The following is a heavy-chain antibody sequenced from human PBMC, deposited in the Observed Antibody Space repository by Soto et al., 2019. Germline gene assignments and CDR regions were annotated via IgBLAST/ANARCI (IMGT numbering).Heavy chain of an antibody. D-gene: IGHD6-6*01. V-gene: IGHV1-46*03. CDR2: INPSGGST. Sequence: QVQLVQSGAEVKKPGASVKVSCKASGYTFTSYYMHWVRQAPGQGLEWMGIINPSGGSTSYAQKFQGRVPMTSNTSTSTVYMALSSLRSEDTAVYYCARTRRAARYFDYWGQGTLVTVSS. CDR3: ARTRRAARYFDY. J-gene: IGHJ4*02. CDR1: GYTFTSYY.